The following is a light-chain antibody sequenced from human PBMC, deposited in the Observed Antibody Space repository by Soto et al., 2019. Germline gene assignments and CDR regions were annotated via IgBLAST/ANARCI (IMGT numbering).Light chain of an antibody. J-gene: IGKJ1*01. CDR3: QQYGSSPTWT. CDR1: QSVSNNY. V-gene: IGKV3-20*01. CDR2: GAS. Sequence: EIVLTQSPATLSLSPGERATLSCGASQSVSNNYLAWYQQKPGQAPRLLIYGASTRATGIPDRFSGSGSGTDFTLTISRLEPEDSAVYYCQQYGSSPTWTFGQGTKVDIK.